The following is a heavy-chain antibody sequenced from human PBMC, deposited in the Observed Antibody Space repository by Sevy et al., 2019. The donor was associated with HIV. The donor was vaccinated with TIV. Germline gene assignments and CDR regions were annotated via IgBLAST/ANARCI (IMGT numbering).Heavy chain of an antibody. CDR2: ISRSGSTI. Sequence: GGSLRLSCAASGFTFSDYYMSWIRQAPGKGLEWVSYISRSGSTINYADSVKGRFTISRDNAKNSRYLQINSLRAEDTAVYYCARENTMIEEPGWFDPWGQGTLVTV. CDR1: GFTFSDYY. D-gene: IGHD3-22*01. CDR3: ARENTMIEEPGWFDP. V-gene: IGHV3-11*01. J-gene: IGHJ5*02.